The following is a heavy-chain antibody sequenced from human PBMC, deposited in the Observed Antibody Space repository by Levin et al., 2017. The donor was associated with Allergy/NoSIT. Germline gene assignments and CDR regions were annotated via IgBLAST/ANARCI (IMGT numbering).Heavy chain of an antibody. V-gene: IGHV3-33*01. CDR3: AREARDVYSGYVPFDF. Sequence: GGSLRLSCAASGFTFRNYGMHWVRQAPGKGLEWVAVIWYDGNDKYYADSVKGRFIISRDNSKTTLYLQMNSLRAEDTAMYYCAREARDVYSGYVPFDFWGQGTLVTVSS. J-gene: IGHJ4*02. CDR1: GFTFRNYG. CDR2: IWYDGNDK. D-gene: IGHD5-12*01.